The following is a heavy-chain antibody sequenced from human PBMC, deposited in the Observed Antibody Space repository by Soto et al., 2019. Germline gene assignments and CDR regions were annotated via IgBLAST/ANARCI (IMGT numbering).Heavy chain of an antibody. D-gene: IGHD3-22*01. Sequence: GGSLRLSCAASGFTFSSYAMSWVRQAPGKGLEWVSAISGSGGSTYYADSVKGRFTISRDNSKNTLYLQMNSLRAEDTAVYYCAKDLADLITMIVLDPLAGVSFDYWGQGTLVTVSS. CDR1: GFTFSSYA. CDR2: ISGSGGST. V-gene: IGHV3-23*01. J-gene: IGHJ4*02. CDR3: AKDLADLITMIVLDPLAGVSFDY.